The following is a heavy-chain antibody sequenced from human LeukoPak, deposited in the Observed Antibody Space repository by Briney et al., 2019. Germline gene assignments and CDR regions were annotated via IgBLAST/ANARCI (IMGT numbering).Heavy chain of an antibody. CDR3: AGGATYFFDY. J-gene: IGHJ4*02. Sequence: SETLSLTCTVSGGSISSGSYYWSWIRQPAGKGLEWIGRIYTSGSTNYNPSLKSRVTISVDTSKNQFSLKLSSVTAADTAVYYCAGGATYFFDYWGQGTLVTVSS. V-gene: IGHV4-61*02. D-gene: IGHD3-16*01. CDR2: IYTSGST. CDR1: GGSISSGSYY.